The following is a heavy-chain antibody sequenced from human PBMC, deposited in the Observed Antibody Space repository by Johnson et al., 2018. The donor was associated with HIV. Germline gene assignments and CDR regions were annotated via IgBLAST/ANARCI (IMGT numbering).Heavy chain of an antibody. J-gene: IGHJ3*02. CDR1: GFTFRSYA. D-gene: IGHD2-21*01. CDR2: ISYDGSNK. CDR3: ARGGLGDQNIHVPFDI. Sequence: QVQLVESGGGVVQPGRSLRLSCTASGFTFRSYAMHWVRQAPGKGLEWVALISYDGSNKFYADSVKGRFTISRDNAKNSLYLQMNSLRSDDTAFYYCARGGLGDQNIHVPFDIWGQGKMVTVSS. V-gene: IGHV3-30*03.